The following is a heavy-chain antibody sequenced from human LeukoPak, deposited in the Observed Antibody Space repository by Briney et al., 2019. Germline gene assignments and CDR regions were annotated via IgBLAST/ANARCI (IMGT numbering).Heavy chain of an antibody. V-gene: IGHV1-46*01. D-gene: IGHD4-23*01. J-gene: IGHJ5*02. Sequence: GASVKVSCKASGYTFTGYYMHWVRQAPGQGLEWMGIINPSGGSTSYAQKFQGRVTMARDMSTSTDYVELSSLRSEDTAVYYCARDNSVEDTAWWFDPWGRGTLVTVSS. CDR3: ARDNSVEDTAWWFDP. CDR2: INPSGGST. CDR1: GYTFTGYY.